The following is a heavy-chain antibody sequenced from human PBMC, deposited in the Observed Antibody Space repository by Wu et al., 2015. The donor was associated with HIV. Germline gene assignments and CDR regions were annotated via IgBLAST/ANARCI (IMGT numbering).Heavy chain of an antibody. J-gene: IGHJ4*02. CDR3: AKAYSSSWSFDY. CDR1: QYTFINYD. CDR2: INPKSGHT. Sequence: QVQLVQSGAEVTEPGASVMVSCKASQYTFINYDVHWVRQAAGQGLEWMGWINPKSGHTGYSQNFQGRVTLTRDTSISTAYMELTSLRPDDTAVYYCAKAYSSSWSFDYWGQGTLVTVSS. V-gene: IGHV1-8*01. D-gene: IGHD6-13*01.